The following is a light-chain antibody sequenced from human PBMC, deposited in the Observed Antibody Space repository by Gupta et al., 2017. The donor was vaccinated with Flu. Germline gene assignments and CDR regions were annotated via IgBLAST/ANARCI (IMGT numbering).Light chain of an antibody. CDR1: QIINNW. CDR2: QTF. V-gene: IGKV1-5*03. CDR3: QQEDSYPWT. Sequence: SCRASQIINNWLAWYQQKPGKAPKLLIFQTFNLQSGVPSRFSGSGSGTDFTLTISSLQTDDFATYYCQQEDSYPWTFGQGTKVEIK. J-gene: IGKJ1*01.